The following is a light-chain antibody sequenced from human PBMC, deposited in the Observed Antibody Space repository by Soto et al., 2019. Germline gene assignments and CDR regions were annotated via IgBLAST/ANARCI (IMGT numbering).Light chain of an antibody. J-gene: IGLJ2*01. Sequence: QSALTQPASVSGFPGQSITISCTGTSSDVGTYNYVSWYQQHAGKVPKLMIYDVSNRPSGVSDRFSGSKSGNTASLTISGLQAEDEADYYCTSYTSSSTLVFGGGTKLTVL. CDR1: SSDVGTYNY. CDR3: TSYTSSSTLV. V-gene: IGLV2-14*01. CDR2: DVS.